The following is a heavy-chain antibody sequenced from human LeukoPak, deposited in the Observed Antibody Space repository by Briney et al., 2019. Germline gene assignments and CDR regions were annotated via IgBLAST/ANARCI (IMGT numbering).Heavy chain of an antibody. Sequence: VASVKVSCKASGGTFSSYAISWVRQAPGQGLEWMGRIIPILGIANYAQKFQGRVTITADKSTSTAYMELSSLRSEDTAVYYCARGTGYTVTHFDYWGQGTLVTVSS. D-gene: IGHD6-13*01. CDR3: ARGTGYTVTHFDY. V-gene: IGHV1-69*04. J-gene: IGHJ4*02. CDR1: GGTFSSYA. CDR2: IIPILGIA.